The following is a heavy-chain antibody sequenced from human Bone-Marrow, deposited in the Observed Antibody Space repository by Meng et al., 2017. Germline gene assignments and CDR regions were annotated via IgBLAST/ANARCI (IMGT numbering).Heavy chain of an antibody. CDR1: GGIFSNYV. CDR2: INAVFGTT. D-gene: IGHD2-2*01. V-gene: IGHV1-69*13. J-gene: IGHJ4*02. CDR3: ARKAGNCISTTCYSLDY. Sequence: SVKVSCKALGGIFSNYVIGWVRQAPGQGLEWMGGINAVFGTTNYAQKFQDRVTITSDESTSTVYMELTRLTAEDTAVYFCARKAGNCISTTCYSLDYWGQGTLVTVSS.